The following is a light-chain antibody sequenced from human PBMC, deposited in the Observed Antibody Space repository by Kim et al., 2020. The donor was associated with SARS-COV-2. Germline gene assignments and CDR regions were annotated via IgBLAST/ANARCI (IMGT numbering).Light chain of an antibody. Sequence: SPEGRALPSCRASKSVGTYFSSCYQQTPGPSPRLLFYDASRGAAGLPDRFSGSGSGADFTLTISRLEPEDSALYYCQQYVSSPKTFGQGTKVDIK. V-gene: IGKV3-20*01. J-gene: IGKJ1*01. CDR1: KSVGTYF. CDR3: QQYVSSPKT. CDR2: DAS.